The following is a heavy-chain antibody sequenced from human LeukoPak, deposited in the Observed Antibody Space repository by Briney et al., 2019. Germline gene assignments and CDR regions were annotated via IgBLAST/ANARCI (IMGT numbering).Heavy chain of an antibody. CDR3: ARESGSDAFDI. CDR1: GYTFTKYG. J-gene: IGHJ3*02. Sequence: ASVKVSCKASGYTFTKYGVSWVRQDPGQGLEWMGWISAYNGDIKYAQRGKGRVTMTTDTSTSTVYMELRSLRSGDTAVYYCARESGSDAFDIWGQGTMVTVSS. CDR2: ISAYNGDI. V-gene: IGHV1-18*01.